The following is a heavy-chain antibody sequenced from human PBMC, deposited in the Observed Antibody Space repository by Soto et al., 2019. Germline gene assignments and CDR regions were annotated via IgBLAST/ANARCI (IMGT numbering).Heavy chain of an antibody. CDR2: IMPIFGTA. Sequence: QVQLVQSGAEVKKPGSSVKVSCKASGGTFSSYAISWVRQAPGQGLEWMGGIMPIFGTANYAQKFQGRVTITADESTNTAYMELSSLRSEDTAVYYCARDECCPGGYSYGLDYWGQGTLVTVSS. D-gene: IGHD5-18*01. V-gene: IGHV1-69*12. CDR1: GGTFSSYA. CDR3: ARDECCPGGYSYGLDY. J-gene: IGHJ4*02.